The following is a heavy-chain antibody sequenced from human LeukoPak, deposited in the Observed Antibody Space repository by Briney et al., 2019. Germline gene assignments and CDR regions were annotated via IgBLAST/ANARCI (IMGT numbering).Heavy chain of an antibody. CDR1: GXSISSYY. V-gene: IGHV4-4*07. J-gene: IGHJ5*02. Sequence: SETLSLTCTVSGXSISSYYGSWIRQPAGKGLEWIGHIYTNGSTNCNPSLKSRVTMSVDTSKNQFSLRLSSVTAADTAVYYCASNRWGSRYNWFDPWGQGIMVTVSS. CDR2: IYTNGST. D-gene: IGHD3-16*01. CDR3: ASNRWGSRYNWFDP.